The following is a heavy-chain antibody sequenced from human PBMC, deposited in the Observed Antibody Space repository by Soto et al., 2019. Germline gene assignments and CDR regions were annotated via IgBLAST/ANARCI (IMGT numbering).Heavy chain of an antibody. D-gene: IGHD6-19*01. V-gene: IGHV4-59*08. CDR2: IYYSGST. CDR1: GGSISSYY. J-gene: IGHJ6*03. Sequence: SETLSLTCTVSGGSISSYYWSWIRQPPGKGLEWIGYIYYSGSTNYNPSLKSRVTISVDTSKNQFSLKLRSVTAADTAVYYCARLVYSSGGHYYYMEVWGKGTTVTVPS. CDR3: ARLVYSSGGHYYYMEV.